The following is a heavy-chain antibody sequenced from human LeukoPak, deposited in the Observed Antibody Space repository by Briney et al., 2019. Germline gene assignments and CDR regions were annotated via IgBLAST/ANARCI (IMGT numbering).Heavy chain of an antibody. Sequence: GASVKVSCKASGGTFSSYAISWVRQAPGQGLEWMGGIIPIFGTANYAQKFQGRVTITADESTSTAYMELSSLRSEDTAVYYCASEGVGERDSSGYYPEFDRWGQGTLVTVSS. CDR1: GGTFSSYA. CDR2: IIPIFGTA. D-gene: IGHD3-22*01. CDR3: ASEGVGERDSSGYYPEFDR. J-gene: IGHJ4*02. V-gene: IGHV1-69*13.